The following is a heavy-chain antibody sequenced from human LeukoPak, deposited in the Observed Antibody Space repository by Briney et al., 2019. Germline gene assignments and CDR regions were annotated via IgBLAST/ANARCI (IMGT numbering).Heavy chain of an antibody. V-gene: IGHV3-53*01. CDR1: GFTVSSNY. J-gene: IGHJ4*02. Sequence: GGSLRLSCAASGFTVSSNYMSWVRQAPGKGLEWVSVIYRGGSTYYADSVKGRFTISRHNSKNTLYLQMNSMRAEDTAVSYCARDGYGGNSYFDYWGQGTLVTVSS. D-gene: IGHD4-23*01. CDR2: IYRGGST. CDR3: ARDGYGGNSYFDY.